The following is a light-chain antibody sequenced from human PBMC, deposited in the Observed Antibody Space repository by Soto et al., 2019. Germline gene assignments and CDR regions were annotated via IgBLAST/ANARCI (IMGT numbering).Light chain of an antibody. Sequence: EIVLTQSPGTLSLSPGERATLSCRASQSVGSNYLAWYQQKPGQAPRILLFGASGRATGIPDRFSGSGSGTDFTLTISRLEPEDFAVYYCQQYGSLSWPFGQGTKVEIK. CDR1: QSVGSNY. CDR3: QQYGSLSWP. CDR2: GAS. V-gene: IGKV3-20*01. J-gene: IGKJ1*01.